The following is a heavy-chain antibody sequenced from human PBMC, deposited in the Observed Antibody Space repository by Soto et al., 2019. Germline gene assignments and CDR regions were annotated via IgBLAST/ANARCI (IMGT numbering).Heavy chain of an antibody. CDR2: IYPGDSET. Sequence: PGESLKISCKGSGYKFATYWVAWVRQMPGRGLEWMGIIYPGDSETIYSSSFRGHVTISADKSLNTAYLQWDSLTASDSAIYYCARGLTGSASRFDPWGQGTVVTVSS. D-gene: IGHD2-2*01. J-gene: IGHJ5*02. V-gene: IGHV5-51*01. CDR3: ARGLTGSASRFDP. CDR1: GYKFATYW.